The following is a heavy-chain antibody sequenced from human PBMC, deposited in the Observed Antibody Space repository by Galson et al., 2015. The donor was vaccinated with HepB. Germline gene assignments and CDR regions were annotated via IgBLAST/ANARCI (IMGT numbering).Heavy chain of an antibody. CDR3: AKEQTTVTTRKWDNWFDP. CDR1: GFTFDDYA. Sequence: LRLSCAASGFTFDDYAMHWVRQAPGKGLEWVSGISWNSGSIGYADSVKGRFTISRDNAMNSLYLQMNSLRAEDTALYYCAKEQTTVTTRKWDNWFDPWGQGTLVTVSS. CDR2: ISWNSGSI. V-gene: IGHV3-9*01. D-gene: IGHD4-17*01. J-gene: IGHJ5*02.